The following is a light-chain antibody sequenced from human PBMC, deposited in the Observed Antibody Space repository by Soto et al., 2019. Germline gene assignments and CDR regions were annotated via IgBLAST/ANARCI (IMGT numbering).Light chain of an antibody. J-gene: IGLJ3*02. CDR2: EVS. CDR3: SSIKSIHNWV. V-gene: IGLV2-14*01. Sequence: QSALTQPASVSGSPGQSITISCTGTSSDVGGYNYVSWYQQHPGKAPKLMIYEVSNRPSGVSNRFSGSQSGNTASLTIAGLQIDDEAGDYCSSIKSIHNWVFGCGTKLTVL. CDR1: SSDVGGYNY.